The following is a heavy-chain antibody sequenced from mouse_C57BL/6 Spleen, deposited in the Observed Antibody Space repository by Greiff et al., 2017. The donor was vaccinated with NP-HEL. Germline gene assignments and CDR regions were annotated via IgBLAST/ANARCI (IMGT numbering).Heavy chain of an antibody. J-gene: IGHJ4*01. CDR2: IRNKANGYTS. Sequence: EVNVVESGGGLVQPGGSLSLSCAASGFTFTDYYMSWVRQPPGKALEWLGFIRNKANGYTSEYSESVKGLFTTSRYNSKSILYLQMNALRAEDRAAYYCARYYYGSSYAMDYWGQGTSVTVSS. CDR3: ARYYYGSSYAMDY. D-gene: IGHD1-1*01. V-gene: IGHV7-3*01. CDR1: GFTFTDYY.